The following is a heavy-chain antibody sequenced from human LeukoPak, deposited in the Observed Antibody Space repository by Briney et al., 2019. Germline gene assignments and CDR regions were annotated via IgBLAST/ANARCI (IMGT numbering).Heavy chain of an antibody. Sequence: PGGSLRLSCAATGFTFSSYGMHWVRQAPGKGLEWVAVIWYDGSNKYYADSVKGRFTISKDNSKNTLYLQMNSLRAEDTAVYYCARDITLEVLDIWGQGTMVTVSS. V-gene: IGHV3-33*01. CDR1: GFTFSSYG. CDR3: ARDITLEVLDI. D-gene: IGHD3-10*01. CDR2: IWYDGSNK. J-gene: IGHJ3*02.